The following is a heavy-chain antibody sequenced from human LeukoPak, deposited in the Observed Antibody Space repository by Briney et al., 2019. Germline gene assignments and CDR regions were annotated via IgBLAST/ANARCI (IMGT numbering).Heavy chain of an antibody. CDR1: GCTFTSYD. J-gene: IGHJ6*03. CDR2: MNPNSGNT. Sequence: ASVKVSCKASGCTFTSYDINWVRQATGQGLEWMGWMNPNSGNTGYAQKFQGRVTMTRNTSISTAYMELSSLRSEDTAVYYCARGSPAAKKDYYYYYMDVWGKGTTVTVSS. CDR3: ARGSPAAKKDYYYYYMDV. V-gene: IGHV1-8*01. D-gene: IGHD2-2*01.